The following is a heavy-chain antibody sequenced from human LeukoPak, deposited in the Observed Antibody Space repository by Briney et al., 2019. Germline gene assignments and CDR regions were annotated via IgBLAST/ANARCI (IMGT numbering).Heavy chain of an antibody. CDR2: IYYSGST. J-gene: IGHJ5*02. CDR1: GGSISSSSYY. D-gene: IGHD4-17*01. CDR3: ARAYGAMDWFDP. Sequence: SETLSLTCTVSGGSISSSSYYWGWIRQPPGKGLEWIGSIYYSGSTYYNPSLKSRVTISVDTSKNQFSLKLSSVTAADTAVYYCARAYGAMDWFDPWGQGTLVTVSS. V-gene: IGHV4-39*07.